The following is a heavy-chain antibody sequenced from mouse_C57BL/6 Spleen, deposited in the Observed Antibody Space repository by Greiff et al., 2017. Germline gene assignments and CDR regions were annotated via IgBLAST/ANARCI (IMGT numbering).Heavy chain of an antibody. CDR2: ISDGGSYT. Sequence: DVQLVESGGGLVKPGGSLKLSCAASGFTFSSYAMSWVRQTPEKRLEWVATISDGGSYTYYPDNVKGRFTISRDNAKNNLYLQMRHLKSEDTAMYYWERGGDYDVEYFDVWGTGTTVTVSS. J-gene: IGHJ1*03. CDR3: ERGGDYDVEYFDV. CDR1: GFTFSSYA. D-gene: IGHD2-4*01. V-gene: IGHV5-4*01.